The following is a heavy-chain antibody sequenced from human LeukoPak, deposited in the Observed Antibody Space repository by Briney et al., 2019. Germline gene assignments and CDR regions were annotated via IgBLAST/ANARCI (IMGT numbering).Heavy chain of an antibody. D-gene: IGHD3-3*01. Sequence: GSLRLSCAASGFIFSNYGMSWVRQAPGKGLEWVSYISSSSTIYYADSVKGRFTISRDNAKNSLYLQMNSLRAEDTAVYYCTQVGDFWSGYLYYYYMDVWGKGTTVTVSS. V-gene: IGHV3-48*01. CDR1: GFIFSNYG. CDR2: ISSSSTI. J-gene: IGHJ6*03. CDR3: TQVGDFWSGYLYYYYMDV.